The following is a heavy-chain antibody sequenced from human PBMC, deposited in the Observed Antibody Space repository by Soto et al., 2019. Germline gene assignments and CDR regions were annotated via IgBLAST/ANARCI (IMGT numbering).Heavy chain of an antibody. CDR3: ARGPSAAGPLSHWYFDH. D-gene: IGHD6-13*01. CDR2: IASTSWNI. J-gene: IGHJ2*01. CDR1: SVTVSGGS. V-gene: IGHV3-48*02. Sequence: GGSLRLPFSPSSVTVSGGSMIRVRQAPGRRLEWGSYIASTSWNIYNADPVKGRLTISRDNAKNSLSLQMNSLRDEDTAVHYCARGPSAAGPLSHWYFDHWGRRTLVTVS.